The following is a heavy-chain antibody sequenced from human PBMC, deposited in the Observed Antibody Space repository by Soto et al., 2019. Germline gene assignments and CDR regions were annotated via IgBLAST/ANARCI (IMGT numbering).Heavy chain of an antibody. CDR3: ARDQYDILTGYNWFDP. CDR1: GGSISSGGYY. CDR2: IYYSGST. D-gene: IGHD3-9*01. Sequence: LSLTCTVSGGSISSGGYYWSWIRQHPGKGLEWIGYIYYSGSTYYNPSLKSRVTISVDTSKNQFSLKLSSVTAADTAVYYCARDQYDILTGYNWFDPWGQGTLVTVSS. V-gene: IGHV4-31*03. J-gene: IGHJ5*02.